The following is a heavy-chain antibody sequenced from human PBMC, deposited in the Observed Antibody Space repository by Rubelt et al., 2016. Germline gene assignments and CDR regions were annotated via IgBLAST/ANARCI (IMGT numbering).Heavy chain of an antibody. CDR3: ARHDTGSFLFDF. J-gene: IGHJ4*02. CDR2: INHSGNT. D-gene: IGHD1-26*01. Sequence: QVQLQQWGAGLLKPSETLSLTCDVYGGSFSGYYWSWIRQPPGKGLEWIGEINHSGNTDYIPSLKSRVSISVDTSKKQISLKMSSVTAADTAVYYCARHDTGSFLFDFWGQGTPVTVSS. V-gene: IGHV4-34*01. CDR1: GGSFSGYY.